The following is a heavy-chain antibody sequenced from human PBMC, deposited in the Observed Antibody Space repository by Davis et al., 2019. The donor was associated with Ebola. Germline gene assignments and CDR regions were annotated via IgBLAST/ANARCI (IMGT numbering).Heavy chain of an antibody. Sequence: SETLSLTCTVSGGSISSYYWSWIRQPPGKGLEWIGYIYYSGSTNYNPSLKSRVTISVDTSKNQFSLKLSSVTAADTAVYYCARLEAAAGLDYWGQGNLVTVSS. CDR2: IYYSGST. CDR3: ARLEAAAGLDY. V-gene: IGHV4-59*01. D-gene: IGHD6-13*01. J-gene: IGHJ4*02. CDR1: GGSISSYY.